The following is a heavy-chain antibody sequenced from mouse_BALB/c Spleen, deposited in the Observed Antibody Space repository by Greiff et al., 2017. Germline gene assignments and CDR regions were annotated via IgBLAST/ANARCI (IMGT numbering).Heavy chain of an antibody. CDR1: GYSFTDYI. Sequence: EVQLQQTGPELVKPGASVKISCKASGYSFTDYIMLWVKQSHGKSLEWIGNINPYYGSTSYNLKFKGKATLTVDKSSSTAYMQLNSLTSEDSAVYYCARSYGNYEYYYAMYYWGQGTSVTVSS. CDR2: INPYYGST. D-gene: IGHD2-10*02. J-gene: IGHJ4*01. V-gene: IGHV1-39*01. CDR3: ARSYGNYEYYYAMYY.